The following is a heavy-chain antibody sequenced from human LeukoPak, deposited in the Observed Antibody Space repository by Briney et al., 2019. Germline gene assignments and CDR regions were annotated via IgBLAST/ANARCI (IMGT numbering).Heavy chain of an antibody. D-gene: IGHD4-17*01. J-gene: IGHJ3*02. V-gene: IGHV1-2*04. CDR1: GYTFTGYY. CDR2: INPNSGGT. Sequence: ASVKVSCKASGYTFTGYYMHWVRQAPGQGLEWMGWINPNSGGTNYAQKFQGWVTMTRDTSISTAYMELSRLRSDDTAVYYCARDADDYGDYVNAFDIWGQGTVVTVSS. CDR3: ARDADDYGDYVNAFDI.